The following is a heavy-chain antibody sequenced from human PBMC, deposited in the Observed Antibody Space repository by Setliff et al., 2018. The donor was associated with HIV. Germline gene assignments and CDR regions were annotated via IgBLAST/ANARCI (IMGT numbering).Heavy chain of an antibody. CDR1: DDSFSTNY. CDR2: ISSSGIS. J-gene: IGHJ4*02. CDR3: ARLIHTGLLYFDF. Sequence: SETLSLTCNVSDDSFSTNYWSWVRQPPGKGLEWLGRISSSGISTYNFSLRSRVTMSLDTSRDQFSLNLRSVTAADTAVYFCARLIHTGLLYFDFWGLGTLVTVSS. V-gene: IGHV4-4*07. D-gene: IGHD2-8*02.